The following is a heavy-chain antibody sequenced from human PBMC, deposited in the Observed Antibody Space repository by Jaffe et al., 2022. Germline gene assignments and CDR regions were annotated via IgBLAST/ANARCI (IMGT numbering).Heavy chain of an antibody. D-gene: IGHD3-16*01. J-gene: IGHJ4*02. V-gene: IGHV1-3*01. CDR2: INAGNGNT. CDR3: ASSLHYIWELYYFDY. Sequence: QVQLVQSGAEVKKPGASVKVSCKASGYTFTSYAMHWVRQAPGQRLEWMGWINAGNGNTKYSQKFQGRVTITRDTSASTAYMELSSLRSEDTAVYYCASSLHYIWELYYFDYWGQGTLVTVSS. CDR1: GYTFTSYA.